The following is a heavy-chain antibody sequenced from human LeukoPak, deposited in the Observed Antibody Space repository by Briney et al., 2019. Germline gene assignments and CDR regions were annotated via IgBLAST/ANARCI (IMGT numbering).Heavy chain of an antibody. CDR3: ARGLWFGEHEPYGMDV. CDR1: GGTFSSYA. J-gene: IGHJ6*02. V-gene: IGHV1-69*04. Sequence: SVKVSCKASGGTFSSYAISWVRQAPGQGLEWMGRIIPILGIANYAQKFQGRVTITADKSTSTAYMELSSLRSEDTAVYYCARGLWFGEHEPYGMDVWGQGTTVTVSS. D-gene: IGHD3-10*01. CDR2: IIPILGIA.